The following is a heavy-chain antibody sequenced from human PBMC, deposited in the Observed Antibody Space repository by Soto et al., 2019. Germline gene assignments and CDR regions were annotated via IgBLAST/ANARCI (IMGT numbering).Heavy chain of an antibody. CDR1: GYSFTSYW. CDR3: ARRTDYGDYEYYYGMDV. Sequence: GESLKISCKGSGYSFTSYWISWVRQVPGKGLEWMGRIDPSDSYTNYSPSFQGHVTISADKSISTAYLQWSSLKASDTAMYYCARRTDYGDYEYYYGMDVWGQGTTVTVS. V-gene: IGHV5-10-1*01. D-gene: IGHD4-17*01. J-gene: IGHJ6*02. CDR2: IDPSDSYT.